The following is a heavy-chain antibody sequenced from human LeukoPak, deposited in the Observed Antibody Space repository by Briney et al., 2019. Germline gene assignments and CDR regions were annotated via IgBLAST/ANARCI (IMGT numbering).Heavy chain of an antibody. CDR3: ARVRNYYGSGSNFDY. J-gene: IGHJ4*02. CDR2: IQYDGSNK. V-gene: IGHV3-30*03. CDR1: GFSFSSYD. D-gene: IGHD3-10*01. Sequence: AGTLRLSCAASGFSFSSYDFHWIRQAPGKGLEWVADIQYDGSNKYYADSVKGRFTISRHNSKNMLYLQMNALRAEDTAVYYCARVRNYYGSGSNFDYWGQGTQVTVSS.